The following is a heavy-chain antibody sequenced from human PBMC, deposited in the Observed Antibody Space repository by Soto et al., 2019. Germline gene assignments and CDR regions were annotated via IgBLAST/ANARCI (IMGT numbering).Heavy chain of an antibody. J-gene: IGHJ4*02. D-gene: IGHD3-22*01. Sequence: SATLCLTCTVSARSLRKYYWILVWPPPGKGLHWIGYIYYSGSTNYNPSLKSRVTISVDTSKNQFSLKLSSVTAADTAVYYCARETPYYYDSSGYYGTRVFDYWGQGTLVTGS. V-gene: IGHV4-59*01. CDR2: IYYSGST. CDR3: ARETPYYYDSSGYYGTRVFDY. CDR1: ARSLRKYY.